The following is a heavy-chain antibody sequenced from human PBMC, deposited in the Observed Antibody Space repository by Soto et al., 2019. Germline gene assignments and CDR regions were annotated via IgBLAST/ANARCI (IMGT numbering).Heavy chain of an antibody. CDR1: GGSISSGDYY. CDR3: ARGAYDSSGYYYWFDP. Sequence: QVQLQESGPGLVKPSQTLSLTCPVSGGSISSGDYYWSWIRQPPGKGLEWIGYIYYSGSTYYNPSLKSRVTISVDTSKNQFSLKLSSVTAADTAVYYCARGAYDSSGYYYWFDPWGQGTLVTVSS. CDR2: IYYSGST. J-gene: IGHJ5*02. V-gene: IGHV4-30-4*01. D-gene: IGHD3-22*01.